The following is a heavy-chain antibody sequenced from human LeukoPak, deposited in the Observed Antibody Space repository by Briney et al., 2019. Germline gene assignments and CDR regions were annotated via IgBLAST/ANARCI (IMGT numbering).Heavy chain of an antibody. CDR1: GGSISSYF. CDR2: INHSGST. D-gene: IGHD4-17*01. CDR3: ARLDGDYVGYFDY. Sequence: PSETLSLTCTVSGGSISSYFWSWIRQPPGKGLEWIGEINHSGSTNYNPSLKSRVTISVDTSKNQFSLKLSSVTAADTAVYYCARLDGDYVGYFDYWGQGTLVTVSS. J-gene: IGHJ4*02. V-gene: IGHV4-34*01.